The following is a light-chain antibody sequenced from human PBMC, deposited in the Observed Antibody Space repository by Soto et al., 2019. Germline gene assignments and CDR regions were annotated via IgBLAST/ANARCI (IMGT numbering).Light chain of an antibody. J-gene: IGKJ1*01. CDR3: QQDNFYTA. Sequence: DIQMTQSPSTLSASVGDRVTITCRASQSISKWLACYQQKPGKAPKFLIYKASSLESGVPSRFSGSGSGTEFTLTIGSLQTEDFATYYCQQDNFYTAFGQGTKVEIK. CDR1: QSISKW. CDR2: KAS. V-gene: IGKV1-5*03.